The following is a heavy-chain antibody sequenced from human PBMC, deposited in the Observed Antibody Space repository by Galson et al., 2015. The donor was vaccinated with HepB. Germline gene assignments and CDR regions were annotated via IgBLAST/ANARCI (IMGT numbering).Heavy chain of an antibody. CDR2: ISYDGSNK. CDR1: GFTFSSYA. Sequence: SLRLSCAASGFTFSSYAMHWVRQAPGKGLEWVAVISYDGSNKYYADSVKGRFTISRDNSKNTLYLQMNSLRAEDTAVYYCARLHYQFHCGGDCSNRIVDYWGQGTLVTVSS. CDR3: ARLHYQFHCGGDCSNRIVDY. V-gene: IGHV3-30*04. D-gene: IGHD2-21*02. J-gene: IGHJ4*02.